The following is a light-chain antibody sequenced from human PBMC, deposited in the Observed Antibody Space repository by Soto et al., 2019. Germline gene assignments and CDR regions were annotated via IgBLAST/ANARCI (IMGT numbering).Light chain of an antibody. CDR2: NVY. Sequence: QSVLTQPASVSGSPGQSITISCTGTSSDVGAYNFVSWHQQHPGKAPKLMIYNVYDRPSGISYRFSGSKSGNTASLTISGLQDEDEADYYCSAYTGSRTYVFGTGTKLTVL. CDR3: SAYTGSRTYV. CDR1: SSDVGAYNF. V-gene: IGLV2-14*03. J-gene: IGLJ1*01.